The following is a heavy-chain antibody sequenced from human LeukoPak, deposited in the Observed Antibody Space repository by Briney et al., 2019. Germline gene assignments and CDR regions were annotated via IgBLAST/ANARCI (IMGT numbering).Heavy chain of an antibody. CDR1: GFTFSDYY. V-gene: IGHV3-11*05. CDR2: ISSSSTYT. CDR3: ARARLAVADSAYYYGMDV. Sequence: PGGSLRLSCAASGFTFSDYYMSWIRQAPGRGLEWVSYISSSSTYTNYADSVKGRFTISRDNAKNSLYLQMNSLRAEDTALYYCARARLAVADSAYYYGMDVWGQGTTVTVSS. J-gene: IGHJ6*02. D-gene: IGHD6-19*01.